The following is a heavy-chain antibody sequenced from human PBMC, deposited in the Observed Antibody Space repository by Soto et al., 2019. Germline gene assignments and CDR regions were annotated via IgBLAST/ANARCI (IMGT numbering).Heavy chain of an antibody. D-gene: IGHD2-21*01. V-gene: IGHV3-7*01. CDR2: TNQDGSTT. Sequence: EVQMVESGGGLVQPGGSLRLSCAASGFTINPYWMSWVRQAPGKGLEWVASTNQDGSTTYYVDSVKCRFTISRDNAKDSPSLQMNSLRAEDTARYYCGKNHIGRGQGTLVTVSS. J-gene: IGHJ4*02. CDR3: GKNHIG. CDR1: GFTINPYW.